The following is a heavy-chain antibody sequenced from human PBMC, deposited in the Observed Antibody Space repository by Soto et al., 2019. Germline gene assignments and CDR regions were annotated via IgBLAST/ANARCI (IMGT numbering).Heavy chain of an antibody. Sequence: QVQLVESGGDVVQPGRSLRLSCAASGFTFGTYGMHWVRQAPGKGLQWVALISYDGSNKYYADSVKGRFTISRDNSKNTLYLQMNSLRAEDSAVYYCAKAPGRITMFSPNYGMDVWGQGATVTVSS. CDR3: AKAPGRITMFSPNYGMDV. CDR2: ISYDGSNK. D-gene: IGHD3-9*01. J-gene: IGHJ6*02. CDR1: GFTFGTYG. V-gene: IGHV3-30*18.